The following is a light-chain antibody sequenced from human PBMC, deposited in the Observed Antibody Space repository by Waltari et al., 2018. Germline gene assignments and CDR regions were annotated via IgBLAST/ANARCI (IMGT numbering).Light chain of an antibody. CDR3: QQYNNWPRT. CDR1: QSGSSN. J-gene: IGKJ1*01. CDR2: GAS. Sequence: EIVMTQSPAPLSVSPGERATLSCRASQSGSSNLAWYQQKPGQAPRLRIYGASTRATGIPARFSGSGSGTEFTLTISSLQSEDFAVYYCQQYNNWPRTFGQGTKVEIK. V-gene: IGKV3-15*01.